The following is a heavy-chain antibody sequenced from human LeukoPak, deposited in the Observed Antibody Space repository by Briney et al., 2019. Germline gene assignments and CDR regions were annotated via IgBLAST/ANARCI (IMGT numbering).Heavy chain of an antibody. CDR2: ISWNSGSI. CDR3: AKDIGGWPYDAFDI. D-gene: IGHD6-19*01. CDR1: GFTFDDYA. J-gene: IGHJ3*02. Sequence: QSGGSLRLSCAASGFTFDDYAMHWVRQAPGKGLEWVSGISWNSGSIGYADSVKGRFTISRDNAKNSLYLQMNSLRAEDMALYYCAKDIGGWPYDAFDIWGQGTMVTVSS. V-gene: IGHV3-9*03.